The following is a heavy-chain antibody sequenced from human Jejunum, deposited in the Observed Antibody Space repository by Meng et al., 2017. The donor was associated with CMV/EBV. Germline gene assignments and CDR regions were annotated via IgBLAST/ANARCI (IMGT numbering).Heavy chain of an antibody. D-gene: IGHD1-1*01. CDR2: IYYGGNT. J-gene: IGHJ4*02. Sequence: TCTVSGGSISSYYWSWIRQPPGKGLEYIGYIYYGGNTKYNPSLKGRVTISIDTSKNQFSLKLSSVTAADTAVYYCARDLGTGLVEYWGQGTLVTVSS. V-gene: IGHV4-59*13. CDR3: ARDLGTGLVEY. CDR1: GGSISSYY.